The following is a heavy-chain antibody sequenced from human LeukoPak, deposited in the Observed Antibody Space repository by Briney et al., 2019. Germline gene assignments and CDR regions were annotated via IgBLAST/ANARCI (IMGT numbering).Heavy chain of an antibody. CDR2: IHTSGST. D-gene: IGHD3-16*02. CDR1: GGSISSYY. V-gene: IGHV4-4*07. CDR3: ARSRMITFGGVIVPEYYFDY. Sequence: PSETLSLTCTVSGGSISSYYWSWIRQPAGKGLEWIGRIHTSGSTNYNPSLKSRVTMSVDTSKNQFSLKLSSVTAADTAVYYCARSRMITFGGVIVPEYYFDYWGQGTLVTVSS. J-gene: IGHJ4*02.